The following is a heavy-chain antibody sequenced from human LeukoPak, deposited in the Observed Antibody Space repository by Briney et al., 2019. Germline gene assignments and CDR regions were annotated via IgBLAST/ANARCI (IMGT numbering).Heavy chain of an antibody. CDR2: IHSSPTT. CDR1: GFAFSVYT. CDR3: VRDHNWAFDF. V-gene: IGHV3-48*02. Sequence: AGGALRLSCAASGFAFSVYTMNWGRQAPGKGLEWISFIHSSPTTSYADSVKGRFTISRDNAKNSLFLQMNSLRDEDTAVYYCVRDHNWAFDFWGQGALVPVSS. D-gene: IGHD1-1*01. J-gene: IGHJ4*02.